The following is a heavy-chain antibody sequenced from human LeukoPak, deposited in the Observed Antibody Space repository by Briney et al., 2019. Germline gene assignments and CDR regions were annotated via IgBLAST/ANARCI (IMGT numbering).Heavy chain of an antibody. CDR3: ARSGGDY. D-gene: IGHD1-26*01. CDR1: GFTFSNYA. Sequence: GGSLRLSCAASGFTFSNYAMNWVRQAPGKGLEWVSAIGTAGDTYYPGSVKGRFTISRENAKNSLYLQMNSLRAGDTAVYYCARSGGDYWGQGTLVTVSS. CDR2: IGTAGDT. V-gene: IGHV3-13*01. J-gene: IGHJ4*02.